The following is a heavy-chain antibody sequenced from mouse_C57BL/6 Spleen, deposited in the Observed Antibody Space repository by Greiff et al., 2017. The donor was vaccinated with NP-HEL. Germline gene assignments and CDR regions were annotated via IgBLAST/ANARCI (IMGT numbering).Heavy chain of an antibody. Sequence: QVQLQQPGAELVRPGTSVKLSCKASGYTFTSYWMHWVKQRPGQGLEWIGVIEPSDSYTNYNQKFKGKATLTVDKSSSTAYMQLSSLTSEDSAVYYCARDYGSSYVGWYFDVWGTGTTVTVSS. V-gene: IGHV1-59*01. CDR2: IEPSDSYT. J-gene: IGHJ1*03. CDR1: GYTFTSYW. D-gene: IGHD1-1*01. CDR3: ARDYGSSYVGWYFDV.